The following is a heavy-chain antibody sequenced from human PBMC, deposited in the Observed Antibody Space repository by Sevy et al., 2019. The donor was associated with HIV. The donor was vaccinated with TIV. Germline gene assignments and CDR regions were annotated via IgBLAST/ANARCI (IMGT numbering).Heavy chain of an antibody. D-gene: IGHD3-10*01. V-gene: IGHV4-4*07. J-gene: IGHJ6*03. CDR3: ARGYYYGSGSYFYYMHV. Sequence: SETLSLTCTVSGGSISSYYWSWIRQPAGKGLEWIGRIYTSGSTNYNPSLKSRVTMSVDTSKNQFSLKLSSVTAADTAVYYCARGYYYGSGSYFYYMHVWGKGTTVTVSS. CDR2: IYTSGST. CDR1: GGSISSYY.